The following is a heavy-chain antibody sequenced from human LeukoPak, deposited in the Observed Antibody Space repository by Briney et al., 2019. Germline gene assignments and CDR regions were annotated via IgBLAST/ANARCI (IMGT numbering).Heavy chain of an antibody. CDR2: IYHSGST. V-gene: IGHV4-4*02. CDR1: GGSISSSNW. Sequence: PSGTLSLTCAVSGGSISSSNWWNWVRQPPGKGLEWIGEIYHSGSTNYNPSLKSRVTILVDKSKNQFSLKLSSVTAADTAVYYCARDLGELPLLNFDYWGQGTLVTVSS. CDR3: ARDLGELPLLNFDY. D-gene: IGHD1-26*01. J-gene: IGHJ4*02.